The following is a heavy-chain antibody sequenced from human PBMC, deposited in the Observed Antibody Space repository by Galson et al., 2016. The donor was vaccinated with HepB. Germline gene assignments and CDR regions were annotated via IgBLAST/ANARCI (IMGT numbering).Heavy chain of an antibody. D-gene: IGHD3-3*01. CDR3: ARGGFDFWRGYQGHHGMDV. CDR1: GFTFGDYA. CDR2: IKWNGGGT. Sequence: SLRLSCAVSGFTFGDYAMSWVRQAPGKGLEWVSGIKWNGGGTGYVDSVKGRFTILRDNAKNSLYLQMYSLRVEDTALYYCARGGFDFWRGYQGHHGMDVWGQGTTVTVSS. J-gene: IGHJ6*02. V-gene: IGHV3-20*04.